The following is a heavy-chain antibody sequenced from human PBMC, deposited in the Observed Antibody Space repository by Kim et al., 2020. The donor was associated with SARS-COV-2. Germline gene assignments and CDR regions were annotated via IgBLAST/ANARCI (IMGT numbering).Heavy chain of an antibody. V-gene: IGHV3-30*18. D-gene: IGHD5-18*01. J-gene: IGHJ6*02. CDR2: ISYDGSNK. Sequence: GGSLRLSCAASGFTFSSYGMHWVRQAPGKGLEWVAIISYDGSNKYYADPVKGRFTISRDNSKNTLYLQMNSLRAEDTAVYYCAKGEEDTAMVWHNSYYYGMDVWGQGTTVTVSS. CDR1: GFTFSSYG. CDR3: AKGEEDTAMVWHNSYYYGMDV.